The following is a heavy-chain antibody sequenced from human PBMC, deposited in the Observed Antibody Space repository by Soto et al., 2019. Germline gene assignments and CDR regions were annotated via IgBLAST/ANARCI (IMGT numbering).Heavy chain of an antibody. V-gene: IGHV4-59*08. D-gene: IGHD3-16*01. CDR2: IYYSGNT. CDR1: GGNISSYY. Sequence: SETQSLTSTVSGGNISSYYWSWIRQPPGKGLEWIGYIYYSGNTDCNPSLKSRVTISVDTSKNQFSLNLSSVTAADSAVYYCAGQPTAGSFYDLGSYYYYYGMDVWGQGTTVTVSS. J-gene: IGHJ6*02. CDR3: AGQPTAGSFYDLGSYYYYYGMDV.